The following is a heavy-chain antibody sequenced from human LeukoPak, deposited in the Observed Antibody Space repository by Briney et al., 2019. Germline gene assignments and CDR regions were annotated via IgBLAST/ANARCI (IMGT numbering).Heavy chain of an antibody. CDR3: ARTPNYLRFLEPYYYYMDV. D-gene: IGHD3-3*01. V-gene: IGHV4-39*07. Sequence: PSETLSLTCTVSGGSISSSSYYWGWIRQPPGKGLEWIGSIYYSGSTYYNPSLKSRVTISVDTSKNQFSLKLSSVTAADTAVYYCARTPNYLRFLEPYYYYMDVWGKGTTVTVSS. CDR2: IYYSGST. J-gene: IGHJ6*03. CDR1: GGSISSSSYY.